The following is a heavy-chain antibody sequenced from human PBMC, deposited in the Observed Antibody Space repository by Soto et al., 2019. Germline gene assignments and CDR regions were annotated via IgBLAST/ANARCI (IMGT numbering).Heavy chain of an antibody. CDR2: IYYSGST. J-gene: IGHJ6*02. D-gene: IGHD2-2*01. V-gene: IGHV4-59*01. CDR3: ARDRGYCSSTSCPEYYYYGMDV. CDR1: GGSISSYY. Sequence: SETLSLTCTVSGGSISSYYWSWIRQPPGKGLEWIGYIYYSGSTNYNPSLKSRVTISVDTSKNQFSLKLSSVTAADTAVYYCARDRGYCSSTSCPEYYYYGMDVWGQGTTVTVS.